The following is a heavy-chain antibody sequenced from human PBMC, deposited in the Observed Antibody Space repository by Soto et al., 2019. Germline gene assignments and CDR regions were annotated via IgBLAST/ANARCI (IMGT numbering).Heavy chain of an antibody. CDR2: ISYDGGNA. V-gene: IGHV3-30*18. D-gene: IGHD3-16*01. CDR1: GFAFSNYG. Sequence: QVQLVESGGGVVQPGRSLRLSCVASGFAFSNYGMHWVRQTPGMGLEWVSVISYDGGNAHYADSVEGRFTVSRDNSKNTLFLQMTILSPEDTGVYYCAKDDLRGYDREFVENWGQGTLVTVSS. CDR3: AKDDLRGYDREFVEN. J-gene: IGHJ1*01.